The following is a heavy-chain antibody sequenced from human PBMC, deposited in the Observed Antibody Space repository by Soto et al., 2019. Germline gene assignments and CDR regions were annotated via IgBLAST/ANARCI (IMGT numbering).Heavy chain of an antibody. CDR3: AHPIVVVPAAMSRDGMDV. D-gene: IGHD2-2*01. Sequence: EVQLVESGGGLVQPGGSLRLSCAASGFTFSSYSMNWVRQAPGKGLEWVSYISSSSSTIYYADSVKGRFTISRDNAKNSLYLQMNSLRDEDTAVYYCAHPIVVVPAAMSRDGMDVWGQGTTVTVSS. CDR2: ISSSSSTI. J-gene: IGHJ6*02. CDR1: GFTFSSYS. V-gene: IGHV3-48*02.